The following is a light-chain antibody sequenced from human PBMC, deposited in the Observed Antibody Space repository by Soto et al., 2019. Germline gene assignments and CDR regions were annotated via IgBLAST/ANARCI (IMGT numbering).Light chain of an antibody. J-gene: IGKJ1*01. CDR1: QSVSRY. CDR2: DAS. V-gene: IGKV3-20*01. CDR3: QQYGSSGT. Sequence: EIVMTQSPATLSVSPGEGATLSCRASQSVSRYLAWYQQKPGQAPRLLIYDASIRATGIPDRFSGSGSGTDFTLTISRLEPEDFAVYYCQQYGSSGTFGQGTKVDIK.